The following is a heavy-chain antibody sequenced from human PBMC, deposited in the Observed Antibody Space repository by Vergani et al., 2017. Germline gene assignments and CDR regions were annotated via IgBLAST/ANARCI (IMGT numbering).Heavy chain of an antibody. Sequence: QVQLVESGGGVVQPGRSLRLSCAASGFTFSSYGMHWVRQAPGKGLEWVAVISYDGSNKYYADSVKGRFTISRDNSKNTLYLQMNSLRAEDTAVYYCAKSTENNYYDTPLDYWGQGTLVTVSS. CDR3: AKSTENNYYDTPLDY. J-gene: IGHJ4*02. D-gene: IGHD3-22*01. CDR2: ISYDGSNK. CDR1: GFTFSSYG. V-gene: IGHV3-30*18.